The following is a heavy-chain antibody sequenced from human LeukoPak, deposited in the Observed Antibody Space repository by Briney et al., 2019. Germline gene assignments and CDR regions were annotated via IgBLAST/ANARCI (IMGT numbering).Heavy chain of an antibody. V-gene: IGHV4-61*02. J-gene: IGHJ4*02. CDR2: IYTSGST. CDR1: GGSMKSGTYY. Sequence: SQTLSLTCTVSGGSMKSGTYYWSWVRQPAGKGLEWIGRIYTSGSTNYYPSLKSRVTISIDTSKNPFSLNLSSVTAADTAVYYCARGDSNDNDYGDYPDYWGQGTLVTVSS. D-gene: IGHD4-17*01. CDR3: ARGDSNDNDYGDYPDY.